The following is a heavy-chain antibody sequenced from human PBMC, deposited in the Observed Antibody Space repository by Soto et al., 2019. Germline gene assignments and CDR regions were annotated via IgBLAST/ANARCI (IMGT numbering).Heavy chain of an antibody. CDR2: ISSSSTTI. D-gene: IGHD3-10*01. CDR3: ARLHYFGPGHVDV. Sequence: PGGSLRLSCAASGFIFNIYSMNWVRQTPGKGLEWVSYISSSSTTIYYADSVKGRFTISRDNAKNSLYLQMNSLRDEDTAVYYCARLHYFGPGHVDVWGQGTTVTVSS. J-gene: IGHJ6*02. CDR1: GFIFNIYS. V-gene: IGHV3-48*02.